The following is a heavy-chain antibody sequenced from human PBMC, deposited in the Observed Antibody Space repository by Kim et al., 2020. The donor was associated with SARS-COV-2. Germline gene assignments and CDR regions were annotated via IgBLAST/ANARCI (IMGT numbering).Heavy chain of an antibody. Sequence: GGSLRLSCAASGFTFSDYYMSWIRQAPGKGLEWVSYISSSSSYTNYADSVKGRFTISRDNAKNSLYLQMNSLRAEDTAVYYCARFIARNHYYYYYGMDVWGQGTTVTVSS. D-gene: IGHD6-13*01. J-gene: IGHJ6*02. CDR1: GFTFSDYY. CDR2: ISSSSSYT. CDR3: ARFIARNHYYYYYGMDV. V-gene: IGHV3-11*03.